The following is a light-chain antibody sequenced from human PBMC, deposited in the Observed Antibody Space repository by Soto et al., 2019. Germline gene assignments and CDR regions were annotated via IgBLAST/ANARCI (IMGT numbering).Light chain of an antibody. CDR1: NSDVGTYNL. CDR3: CSYAGSSTYV. Sequence: ALTQPASVSGSPGQSITISCTGTNSDVGTYNLVSWYQQHPGKAPKLMIYEVSKRPSGVSNRFSGSKSGNTASLTISGLQAEDEADYYCCSYAGSSTYVFGTGTKLTVL. J-gene: IGLJ1*01. V-gene: IGLV2-23*02. CDR2: EVS.